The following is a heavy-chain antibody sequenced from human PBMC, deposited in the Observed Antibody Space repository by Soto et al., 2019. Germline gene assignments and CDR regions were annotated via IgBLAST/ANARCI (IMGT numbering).Heavy chain of an antibody. CDR3: ARGQRNTAMLLSQYYYYGMDV. V-gene: IGHV4-34*01. J-gene: IGHJ6*02. CDR1: GGSFSGYY. CDR2: INHSGST. Sequence: SETLSLTCAVYGGSFSGYYWSWIRQPPGKGLEWIGEINHSGSTNYNASVKSRVTIPVDTSKNQFSLKLNSVTDADTAVYYCARGQRNTAMLLSQYYYYGMDVWGQGTTVTVSS. D-gene: IGHD5-18*01.